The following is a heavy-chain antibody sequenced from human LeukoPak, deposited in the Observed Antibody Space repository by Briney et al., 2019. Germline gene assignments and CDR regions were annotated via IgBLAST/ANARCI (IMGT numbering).Heavy chain of an antibody. Sequence: PGGSLRLSCAASGFTFSSYGMHWVRQAPGKGLEWVAFIRYDGSNKYYADSVKGRFTISRDNSKNTLYLQMNSLRAEDTAVYYCAKDLLDGAVAPAFDYWGQGTLVTVSS. CDR1: GFTFSSYG. CDR3: AKDLLDGAVAPAFDY. CDR2: IRYDGSNK. J-gene: IGHJ4*02. D-gene: IGHD6-19*01. V-gene: IGHV3-30*02.